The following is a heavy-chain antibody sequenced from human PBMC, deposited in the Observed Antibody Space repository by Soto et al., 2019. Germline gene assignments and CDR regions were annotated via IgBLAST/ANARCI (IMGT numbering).Heavy chain of an antibody. D-gene: IGHD3-10*01. Sequence: GESLKISCKGSGYSFTSYWISWVRQMPGKGLEWMGRIDPSDSYTNYSPSFQGHVTISADKSISTAYLQWSSLKASDTAMYYCARNMVRGVTKVYYYYGMDVWGQGTTVTVSS. J-gene: IGHJ6*02. V-gene: IGHV5-10-1*01. CDR3: ARNMVRGVTKVYYYYGMDV. CDR2: IDPSDSYT. CDR1: GYSFTSYW.